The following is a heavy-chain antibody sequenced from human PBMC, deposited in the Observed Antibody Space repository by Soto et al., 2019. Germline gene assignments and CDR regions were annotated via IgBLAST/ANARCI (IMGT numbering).Heavy chain of an antibody. D-gene: IGHD3-10*01. CDR3: ARAAPPFLWCGELYYFDY. Sequence: GGSLRLSCAASGFTFSSYWMSWVRQAPGKGLEWVANIKQDGSEKYYVDSVKGRFTISRDNAKNSLYLQMNSLRAEDTAVEYGARAAPPFLWCGELYYFDYWGQGTLVTVSS. V-gene: IGHV3-7*01. CDR2: IKQDGSEK. CDR1: GFTFSSYW. J-gene: IGHJ4*02.